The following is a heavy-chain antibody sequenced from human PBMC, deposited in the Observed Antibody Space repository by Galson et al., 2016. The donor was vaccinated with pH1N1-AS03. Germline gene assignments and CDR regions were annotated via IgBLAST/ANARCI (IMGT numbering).Heavy chain of an antibody. V-gene: IGHV1-69*01. J-gene: IGHJ3*02. Sequence: AAKVSCKASGGTFRNFVISWGRQAPGRGLVWVGGIIAIFGTPKHAQKFQGRVTITADESTSTSYMELSSLTSADTAVYYCARGRGYNVGSGGAAFDTWGQGTTVTVSS. D-gene: IGHD5-18*01. CDR2: IIAIFGTP. CDR3: ARGRGYNVGSGGAAFDT. CDR1: GGTFRNFV.